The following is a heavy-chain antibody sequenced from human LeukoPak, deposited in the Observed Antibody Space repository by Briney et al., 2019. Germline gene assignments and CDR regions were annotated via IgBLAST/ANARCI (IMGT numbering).Heavy chain of an antibody. CDR1: GYTFTSYG. V-gene: IGHV1-18*01. D-gene: IGHD3-22*01. CDR2: ISAYNGNT. J-gene: IGHJ4*02. CDR3: ASTSYYYDSCGYYY. Sequence: ASVKVSCKASGYTFTSYGISWVRQAPGQGLEWMGWISAYNGNTNYAQKLQCRVTMTTDTSTSTAYMELRSLRSDDTAVYYCASTSYYYDSCGYYYWGQGTLVTVSS.